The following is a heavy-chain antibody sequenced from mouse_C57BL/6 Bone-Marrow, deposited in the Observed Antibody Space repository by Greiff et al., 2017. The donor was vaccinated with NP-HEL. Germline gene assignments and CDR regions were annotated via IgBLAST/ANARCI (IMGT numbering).Heavy chain of an antibody. CDR1: GFTFSSYG. CDR2: ISSGGSYT. J-gene: IGHJ4*01. V-gene: IGHV5-6*01. CDR3: ARHCYYGSFYAMDY. Sequence: EVQLVESGGDLVKPGGSLKLSCAASGFTFSSYGMSWVRQTPDKRLEWVATISSGGSYTYYPDSVKGRFTISRDNAKNTLYLQMSSLKSEDTAMYYCARHCYYGSFYAMDYWGQGTSVTVSS. D-gene: IGHD1-1*01.